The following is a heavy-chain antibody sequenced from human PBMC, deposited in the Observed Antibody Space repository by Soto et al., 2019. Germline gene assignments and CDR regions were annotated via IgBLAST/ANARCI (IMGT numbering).Heavy chain of an antibody. CDR1: GYTFTSYS. J-gene: IGHJ4*02. Sequence: QVQLVQSGAQVKKPGASVKVSCKASGYTFTSYSLNWVRQVPGQGLEWMGWISPFNGNTDYAQKFQGRVTMTTASSTSTAYMELRSLKSDDTAVYYCARGRRGATTGDYWGRGTLVTVSS. D-gene: IGHD1-26*01. CDR2: ISPFNGNT. V-gene: IGHV1-18*01. CDR3: ARGRRGATTGDY.